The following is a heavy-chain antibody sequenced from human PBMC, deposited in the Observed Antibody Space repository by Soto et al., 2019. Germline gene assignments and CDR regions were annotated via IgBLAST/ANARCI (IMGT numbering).Heavy chain of an antibody. CDR2: ISGSGGST. D-gene: IGHD3-16*01. Sequence: PGGSLRLSCAASGFTFSSYAMSWVRQAPGKGLEWVSAISGSGGSTYYADSVKGRFTISRDNSKNTLYLQMNSLRAEDTAVYYCANPPRGERDDYVWFDPWGQGTLVTVSS. CDR1: GFTFSSYA. J-gene: IGHJ5*02. CDR3: ANPPRGERDDYVWFDP. V-gene: IGHV3-23*01.